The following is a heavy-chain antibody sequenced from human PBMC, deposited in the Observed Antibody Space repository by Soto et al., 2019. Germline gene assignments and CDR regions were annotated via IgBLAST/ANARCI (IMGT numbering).Heavy chain of an antibody. CDR1: GGTFSSYA. D-gene: IGHD2-8*01. V-gene: IGHV1-69*12. CDR3: ARGTGINEVYATYFDY. CDR2: IIPIFGTA. Sequence: QVQLVQSGAEVKKPGSSVKVSCKASGGTFSSYAISWVRQAPGQGLEWMGGIIPIFGTANYAQKFQGRVTITADESTSTAYRELSSLRSEDTAVYYCARGTGINEVYATYFDYWGQGTLVTVSS. J-gene: IGHJ4*02.